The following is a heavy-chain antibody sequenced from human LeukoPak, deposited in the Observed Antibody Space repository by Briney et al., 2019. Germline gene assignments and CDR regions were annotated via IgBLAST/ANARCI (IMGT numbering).Heavy chain of an antibody. V-gene: IGHV5-51*01. CDR3: ARTVIAARQDGFDP. CDR2: IYPGDSDT. CDR1: GYSFTSYW. J-gene: IGHJ5*02. D-gene: IGHD6-6*01. Sequence: ESLKIYCKGSGYSFTSYWLGWVRQIPGKGLEWMGLIYPGDSDTRYSPSCHGQVSISAVKSTSTAYLQWSSLKASATAMYYCARTVIAARQDGFDPWGQGTLVTVSS.